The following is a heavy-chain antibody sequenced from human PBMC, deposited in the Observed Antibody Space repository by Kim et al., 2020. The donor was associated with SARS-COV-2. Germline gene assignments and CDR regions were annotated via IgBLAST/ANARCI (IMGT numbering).Heavy chain of an antibody. CDR3: ARSYAYYWFDP. D-gene: IGHD2-2*01. J-gene: IGHJ5*02. V-gene: IGHV4-59*01. CDR2: IYYSGST. Sequence: SETLSLTCTVSGGSISSYYWSWIRQPPGKGLEWIGYIYYSGSTNYNPSLKSRVTISVDTSKNQFSLKLSSVTAADTAVYYCARSYAYYWFDPWGQGTLVTVSS. CDR1: GGSISSYY.